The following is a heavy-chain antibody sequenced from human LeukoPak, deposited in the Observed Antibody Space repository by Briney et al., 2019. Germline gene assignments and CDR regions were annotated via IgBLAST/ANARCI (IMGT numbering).Heavy chain of an antibody. V-gene: IGHV3-48*01. Sequence: GGSLRLSCAASGFTFSSYGMTWVRQAPGKGLEWVSYISSSSSTIYYADSVKGRFTISRDNAKNSLYLQMNSLKTEDTAVYYCTTKDPVTMVRGVQEFHYWGQGTLVTVSS. CDR2: ISSSSSTI. CDR3: TTKDPVTMVRGVQEFHY. CDR1: GFTFSSYG. J-gene: IGHJ4*02. D-gene: IGHD3-10*01.